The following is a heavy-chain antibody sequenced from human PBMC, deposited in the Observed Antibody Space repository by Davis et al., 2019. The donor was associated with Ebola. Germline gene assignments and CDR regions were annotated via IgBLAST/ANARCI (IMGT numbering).Heavy chain of an antibody. D-gene: IGHD6-19*01. CDR3: ATTQWLREFDN. J-gene: IGHJ4*02. V-gene: IGHV3-53*05. Sequence: GGSLRLSCAASGFTVSNNYMSWVRQAPGKGLEWVSVIYDKSTAYADAVRGRFIISRDKSNNTLYLEMSSLRVDDTAVYYCATTQWLREFDNWGQGTLVTVSS. CDR2: IYDKST. CDR1: GFTVSNNY.